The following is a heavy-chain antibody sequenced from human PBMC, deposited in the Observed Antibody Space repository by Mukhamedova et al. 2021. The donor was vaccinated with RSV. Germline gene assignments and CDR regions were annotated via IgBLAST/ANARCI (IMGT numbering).Heavy chain of an antibody. V-gene: IGHV3-30-3*01. CDR2: ISYDGSNK. CDR3: ARGSSPDDY. Sequence: SSYAMHWVRQAPGKGLEWVVVISYDGSNKYYADSVKGRFTISRDNSKNTLYLQMNSLRAEDTAVYYCARGSSPDDYWGQGTLVTV. J-gene: IGHJ4*02. CDR1: SSYA. D-gene: IGHD2-2*01.